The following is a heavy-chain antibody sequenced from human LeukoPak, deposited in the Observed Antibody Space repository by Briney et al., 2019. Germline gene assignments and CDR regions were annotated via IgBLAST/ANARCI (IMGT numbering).Heavy chain of an antibody. Sequence: SETLSLTCTVSGGSISSYYWSWIRQPPGKGLEWIGYIYYSGSTNYNPSLKSRVTISVDTSKNQFSLKLSSVTAADTAVYYCASLLAVAGSFDYWGQGTLVTVSS. CDR1: GGSISSYY. CDR3: ASLLAVAGSFDY. CDR2: IYYSGST. V-gene: IGHV4-59*01. D-gene: IGHD6-19*01. J-gene: IGHJ4*02.